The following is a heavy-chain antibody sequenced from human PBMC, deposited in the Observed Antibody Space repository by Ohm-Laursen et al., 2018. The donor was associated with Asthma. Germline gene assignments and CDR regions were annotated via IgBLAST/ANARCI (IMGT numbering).Heavy chain of an antibody. CDR3: ARVSCNDDICYSLFYN. V-gene: IGHV1-18*04. CDR1: GYTFTDYV. CDR2: ISAKNGNT. Sequence: GASVKVSCKASGYTFTDYVISWVRQAPGQGLEWMGGISAKNGNTDFTQKLQGRVTLTTDTSTSTAYMEVRSLTSDDTAVYYCARVSCNDDICYSLFYNWGQGTLVTVSS. J-gene: IGHJ4*02. D-gene: IGHD2-15*01.